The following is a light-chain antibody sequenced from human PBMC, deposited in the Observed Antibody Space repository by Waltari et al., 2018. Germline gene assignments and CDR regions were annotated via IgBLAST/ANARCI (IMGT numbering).Light chain of an antibody. CDR1: QSVRTW. CDR3: QQYSSFST. Sequence: DIQMTQSPSTLSASVGDRVTISCRASQSVRTWLAWYQQKPGKAPKLLIYMASSLESGVPSRFSASGSGTDFTLTISSLQPDDFATYSCQQYSSFSTFGQGTKV. CDR2: MAS. J-gene: IGKJ2*01. V-gene: IGKV1-5*03.